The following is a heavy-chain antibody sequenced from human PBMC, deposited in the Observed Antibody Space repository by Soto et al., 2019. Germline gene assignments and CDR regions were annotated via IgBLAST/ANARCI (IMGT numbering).Heavy chain of an antibody. Sequence: GGSLRLSCAASGFTFSSYGMHWVRQAPGKGLEWVAVIWYDGSNKYYAGSVKGRFTISRDNSKNTLYLQMNSLRAEDTAVYYCARDYKVVAAIDYWGQGTLVTVSS. CDR2: IWYDGSNK. D-gene: IGHD2-15*01. V-gene: IGHV3-33*01. CDR3: ARDYKVVAAIDY. CDR1: GFTFSSYG. J-gene: IGHJ4*02.